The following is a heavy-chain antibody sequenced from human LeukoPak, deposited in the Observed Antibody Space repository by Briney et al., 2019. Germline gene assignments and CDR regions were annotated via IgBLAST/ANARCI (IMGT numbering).Heavy chain of an antibody. D-gene: IGHD3-22*01. Sequence: PGGSLRLSCAASGFTFSSYEMNWVRQAPGKGLEWVSYISSSGSTIYYADSVKGRFTISRDNAKNSLYLQMNSLRAEDTAVYYCAKDWYYYDSSGYYSLGAVDYWGQGTLVTVSS. J-gene: IGHJ4*02. V-gene: IGHV3-48*03. CDR3: AKDWYYYDSSGYYSLGAVDY. CDR1: GFTFSSYE. CDR2: ISSSGSTI.